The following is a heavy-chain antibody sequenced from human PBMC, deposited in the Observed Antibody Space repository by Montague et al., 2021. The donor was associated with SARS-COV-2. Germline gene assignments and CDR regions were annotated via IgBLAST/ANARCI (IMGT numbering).Heavy chain of an antibody. CDR1: GDSISTDNW. Sequence: SETLSLTCVVSGDSISTDNWWSCLRLPPGELLGWVGVNHHTGSTKYPSSRKRRASMSDDKSWTQFPLRVTSATAADTAIYYCARKVSGRSDLAYWGQGTLVTVSS. D-gene: IGHD1-26*01. CDR3: ARKVSGRSDLAY. CDR2: NHHTGST. J-gene: IGHJ4*02. V-gene: IGHV4-4*02.